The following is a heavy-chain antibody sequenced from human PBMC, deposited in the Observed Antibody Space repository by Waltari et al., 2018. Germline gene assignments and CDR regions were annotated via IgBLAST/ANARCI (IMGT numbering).Heavy chain of an antibody. Sequence: QLQLQESGPGLVKPSETLSLTCTVSGGSISSSSYYWGWIRQPPGKGLEWIGSIYYSGSTYYNPSLKSRVTISVDTSKNQFSLKLSSVTAADTAVYYCARDPDSGSYFPTPHFDYWGQGTLVTVSS. J-gene: IGHJ4*02. D-gene: IGHD1-26*01. CDR2: IYYSGST. CDR1: GGSISSSSYY. CDR3: ARDPDSGSYFPTPHFDY. V-gene: IGHV4-39*07.